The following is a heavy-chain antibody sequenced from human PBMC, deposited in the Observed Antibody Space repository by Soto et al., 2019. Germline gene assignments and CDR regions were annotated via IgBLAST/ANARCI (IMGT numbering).Heavy chain of an antibody. Sequence: QVQLVESGGGVVQPGRSLRLSCAASGFTFSSYGMHWVRQAPGKGLEWVAVISYDGSNKYYADSVKGRFTISRDNSKNTLYLKMNSLRAEDTAVYYCAKGGVYEGRHWYFDLWGRGTLVTVSS. J-gene: IGHJ2*01. CDR2: ISYDGSNK. V-gene: IGHV3-30*18. D-gene: IGHD5-12*01. CDR1: GFTFSSYG. CDR3: AKGGVYEGRHWYFDL.